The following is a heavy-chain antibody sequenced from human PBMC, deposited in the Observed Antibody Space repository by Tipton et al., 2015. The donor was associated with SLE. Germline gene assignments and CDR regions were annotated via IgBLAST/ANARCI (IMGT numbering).Heavy chain of an antibody. D-gene: IGHD2-21*01. CDR1: GFNFRLYD. CDR3: VGAYYGMDV. J-gene: IGHJ6*02. CDR2: ISSSGGNI. Sequence: SLRLSCVASGFNFRLYDMNWLRQTPGKGLECVSYISSSGGNIYYADSVKGRITISRDSAKNSLYLQMNSLRVEDTGVYYCVGAYYGMDVWGQGTTVTVSS. V-gene: IGHV3-48*03.